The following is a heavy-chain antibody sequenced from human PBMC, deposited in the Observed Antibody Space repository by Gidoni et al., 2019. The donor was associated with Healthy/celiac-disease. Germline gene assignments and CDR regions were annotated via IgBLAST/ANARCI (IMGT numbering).Heavy chain of an antibody. CDR3: VKSFEITTGTTEWFDP. V-gene: IGHV3-64D*06. Sequence: EVQLVESGGGLVQPGGSLRLSCSASGFTFSSYAMHWVRQAPGKGLEYVSAISSNGGSTYYADSVKGRFTISRDNSKNTLYLQMSSLRAEDTAVYYCVKSFEITTGTTEWFDPWGQGTLVTVSS. J-gene: IGHJ5*02. D-gene: IGHD1-1*01. CDR2: ISSNGGST. CDR1: GFTFSSYA.